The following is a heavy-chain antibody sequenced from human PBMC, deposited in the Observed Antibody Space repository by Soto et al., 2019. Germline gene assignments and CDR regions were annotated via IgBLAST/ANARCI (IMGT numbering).Heavy chain of an antibody. CDR1: GYTFTSYG. CDR3: ASTVLLHLGELWNPYYYYMDV. Sequence: GASVKVSCKASGYTFTSYGISWVRQAPGQGLEWMGWISAYNGNTNYAQKLQGRVTMTTDTSTSTAYMELRSLRSDDTAVYYCASTVLLHLGELWNPYYYYMDVWGKGTTVNVSS. J-gene: IGHJ6*03. V-gene: IGHV1-18*01. D-gene: IGHD3-16*01. CDR2: ISAYNGNT.